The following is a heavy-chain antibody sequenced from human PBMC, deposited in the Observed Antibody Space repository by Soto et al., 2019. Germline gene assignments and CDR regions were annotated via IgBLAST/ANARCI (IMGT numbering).Heavy chain of an antibody. Sequence: AETLARSCAVYGGSFSCYYWSWIRQPPGKGLEWIGEINHSGSTNYNPYLKSRVTISVGTSKKQFSLKLSSVTAAETDVSYCARLRFLSRWLDPWGQGTLVTVS. CDR3: ARLRFLSRWLDP. J-gene: IGHJ5*02. V-gene: IGHV4-34*01. CDR1: GGSFSCYY. D-gene: IGHD3-3*01. CDR2: INHSGST.